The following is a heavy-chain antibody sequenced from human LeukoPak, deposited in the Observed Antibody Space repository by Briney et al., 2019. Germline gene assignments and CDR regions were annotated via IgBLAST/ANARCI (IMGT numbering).Heavy chain of an antibody. D-gene: IGHD5-24*01. V-gene: IGHV1-18*01. Sequence: ASVKVSCKASGYTFTSYGISWVRQAPGQGLEWMGWIRVYNGDTNYAQKHQGRVTMTTDTSTSTAYMELRSLRSDDTAVYYCARDSATEMATRWDYYYYYMDVWGKGTTVTVSS. CDR1: GYTFTSYG. CDR3: ARDSATEMATRWDYYYYYMDV. J-gene: IGHJ6*03. CDR2: IRVYNGDT.